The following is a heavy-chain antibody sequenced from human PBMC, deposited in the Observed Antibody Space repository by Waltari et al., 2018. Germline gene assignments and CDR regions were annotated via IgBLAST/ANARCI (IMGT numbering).Heavy chain of an antibody. V-gene: IGHV3-48*04. J-gene: IGHJ3*01. CDR3: ARVNLYDAFDV. CDR1: GFTFSSYG. Sequence: EVQLVESGGGLVQPGGSLRLSCVASGFTFSSYGMNWVRQAPGKGLEWVSYISSSGNKHYADSVKGRFTISRDNAKNLVSLQMNRLRAEDTAVYYCARVNLYDAFDVWGQGTMVTVSS. CDR2: ISSSGNK.